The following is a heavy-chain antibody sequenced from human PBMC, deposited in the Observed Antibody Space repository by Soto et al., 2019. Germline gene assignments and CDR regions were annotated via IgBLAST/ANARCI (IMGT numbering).Heavy chain of an antibody. V-gene: IGHV4-30-4*08. CDR1: GGSISSGGDY. J-gene: IGHJ6*02. CDR2: ISYSGST. CDR3: ARFMYSTSAQLYYGMDV. D-gene: IGHD6-6*01. Sequence: PSETLSLTCTVSGGSISSGGDYWSWIRQHPGKGLEWIGYISYSGSTDYNLSLKSRVTISVDTSKNQLSLKLSSATAADTAVYYCARFMYSTSAQLYYGMDVWGQGTTVTVSS.